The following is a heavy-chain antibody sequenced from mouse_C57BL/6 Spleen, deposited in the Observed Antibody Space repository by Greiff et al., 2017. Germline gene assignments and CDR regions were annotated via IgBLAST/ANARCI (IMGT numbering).Heavy chain of an antibody. CDR3: ARLFPRYFDV. CDR1: GYTFTSYW. CDR2: IDPSDSET. Sequence: QVQLQQSGAELVRPGSSVKLSCKASGYTFTSYWMHWVKQRPIQGLEWIGNIDPSDSETHYNQKFKDKATLTVYKSSSTAYMQLSSLTSEDSAVYYCARLFPRYFDVWGTGTTVTVSS. V-gene: IGHV1-52*01. J-gene: IGHJ1*03.